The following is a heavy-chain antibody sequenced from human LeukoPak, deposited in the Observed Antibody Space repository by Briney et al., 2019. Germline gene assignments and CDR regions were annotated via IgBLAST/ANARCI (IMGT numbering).Heavy chain of an antibody. V-gene: IGHV4-31*03. D-gene: IGHD6-13*01. CDR1: GGSISSGGYY. CDR2: IYYSGST. Sequence: SQTLSLTCTVSGGSISSGGYYWSWIRQHPGKGLEWIGYIYYSGSTYYNPSLKSRVTISVDTSKNQFSLKLSSVTAADTAVYYCARGEGSSWYTGRYYFDYWGQGTLVTVSS. CDR3: ARGEGSSWYTGRYYFDY. J-gene: IGHJ4*02.